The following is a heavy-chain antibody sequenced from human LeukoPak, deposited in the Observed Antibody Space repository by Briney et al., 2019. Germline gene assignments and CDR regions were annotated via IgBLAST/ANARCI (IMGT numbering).Heavy chain of an antibody. V-gene: IGHV3-30*03. CDR3: ARDPGTTQTLHDAFDI. J-gene: IGHJ3*02. D-gene: IGHD1-7*01. CDR2: ISYDGSNK. Sequence: AGGSLRLSCAASGFTFSSYGMHWVRQAPGKGLEWVAVISYDGSNKYYADSVKGRFTISRDNSKNTLYLQMNSLRAEDTAVYYCARDPGTTQTLHDAFDIWGQGTMVTVSS. CDR1: GFTFSSYG.